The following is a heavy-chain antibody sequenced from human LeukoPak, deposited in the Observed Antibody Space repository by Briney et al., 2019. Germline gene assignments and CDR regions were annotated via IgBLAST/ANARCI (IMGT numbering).Heavy chain of an antibody. V-gene: IGHV1-2*02. D-gene: IGHD1-26*01. CDR2: INPNSGGT. Sequence: ASVKVSCKASGHTFTGYYMHWVRQAPGQGLEWMGWINPNSGGTNYAQKFQGRVTMTRDKSIRTAYMELSRLTSDDTAVYYCARDKIVGATYFDYWGQGTLVTVSS. J-gene: IGHJ4*02. CDR3: ARDKIVGATYFDY. CDR1: GHTFTGYY.